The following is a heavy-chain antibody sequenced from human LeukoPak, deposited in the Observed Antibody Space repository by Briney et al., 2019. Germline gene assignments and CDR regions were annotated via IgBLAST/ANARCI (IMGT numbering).Heavy chain of an antibody. CDR1: GFTLGSHP. J-gene: IGHJ6*02. Sequence: GGSLRLSCAASGFTLGSHPMSWVRQAPGKGLEWVSYIGNDGRMMYYADSVKGRFTISRDSAKNSLYLQMNSLGADDTAVYYCARDASHFDSSGYFHNYYYGMDVWGQGTTVTVSS. V-gene: IGHV3-48*03. D-gene: IGHD3-22*01. CDR3: ARDASHFDSSGYFHNYYYGMDV. CDR2: IGNDGRMM.